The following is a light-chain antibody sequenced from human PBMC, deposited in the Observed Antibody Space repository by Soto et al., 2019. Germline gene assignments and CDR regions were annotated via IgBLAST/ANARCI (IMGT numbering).Light chain of an antibody. J-gene: IGKJ1*01. Sequence: DIVMTQSPLSLRVTPGEPASISCRSSESLLHTNGNNYLDWYLQKPGQSPQLLIYFGSTRASGVPDRFSGSGSDSDVTLTISRVEAEDVGVYYCMQALLTRWTFGQGTKVEIK. V-gene: IGKV2-28*01. CDR1: ESLLHTNGNNY. CDR2: FGS. CDR3: MQALLTRWT.